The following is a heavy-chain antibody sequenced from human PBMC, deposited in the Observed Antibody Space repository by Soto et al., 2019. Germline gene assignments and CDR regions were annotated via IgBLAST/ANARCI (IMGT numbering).Heavy chain of an antibody. Sequence: PGESLKISCKGSGYSFTSYWISWVRQMPGKGLEWMGRIDPSDSYTNYSPSFQGHVTISADKSISTAYLQWSSLKASDTAMYYCARLLIAAAYSYYYGMDVWGQGTTVTVSS. D-gene: IGHD6-13*01. CDR1: GYSFTSYW. CDR3: ARLLIAAAYSYYYGMDV. CDR2: IDPSDSYT. V-gene: IGHV5-10-1*01. J-gene: IGHJ6*02.